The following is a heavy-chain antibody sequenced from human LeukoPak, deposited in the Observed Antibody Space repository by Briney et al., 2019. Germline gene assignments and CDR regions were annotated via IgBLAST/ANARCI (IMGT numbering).Heavy chain of an antibody. D-gene: IGHD1-14*01. CDR3: ATDRHPARTDGYSFDY. CDR2: ISYDANNK. V-gene: IGHV3-30*03. J-gene: IGHJ4*02. Sequence: PGRSLRLSCAASAFTFSTYGMHWVRQAPGKGLEWVAVISYDANNKYYADPVKGRFTISRDNSKNTLYLQMNSLRAEDTAVYFCATDRHPARTDGYSFDYWGQGTLVTVSS. CDR1: AFTFSTYG.